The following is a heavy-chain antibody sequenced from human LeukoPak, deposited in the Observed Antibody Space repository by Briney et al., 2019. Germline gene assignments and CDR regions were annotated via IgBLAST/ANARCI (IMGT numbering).Heavy chain of an antibody. CDR1: GGSISSRSYY. Sequence: SETLSLTCTVSGGSISSRSYYWGWIRQPPGKGLERIGSIYYSGSTYYNPSLKSRVTISVDTSKNQFSLKLSSVTAADTAVYYCARAYYDILTGYYGLGYFDYWGQGTLVTVSS. CDR2: IYYSGST. J-gene: IGHJ4*02. CDR3: ARAYYDILTGYYGLGYFDY. D-gene: IGHD3-9*01. V-gene: IGHV4-39*01.